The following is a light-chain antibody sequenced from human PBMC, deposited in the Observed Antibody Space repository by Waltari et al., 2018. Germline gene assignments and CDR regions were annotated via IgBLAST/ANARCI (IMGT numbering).Light chain of an antibody. CDR1: SSDVGGYNS. V-gene: IGLV2-11*01. CDR2: DIN. CDR3: CSYVGSNIYWV. Sequence: QSALTQPRSVSGSPGQSVTISCTGPSSDVGGYNSVSLYQQHPDKAPKLIIYDINKRPSGVPDRFSGSKSGNTASLTISGLQAEDEADYYCCSYVGSNIYWVFGGGTKLTVL. J-gene: IGLJ3*02.